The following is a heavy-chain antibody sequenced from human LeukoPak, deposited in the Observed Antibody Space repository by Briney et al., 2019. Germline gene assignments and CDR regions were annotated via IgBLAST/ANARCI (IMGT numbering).Heavy chain of an antibody. J-gene: IGHJ4*02. Sequence: SETLSLTCTVSGGSISSGGYYWSWIRQHPGKGLEWIGYIYYSGSTYYNPSLKSRVTISVDTSKNQFSLKLSSVTAADTAVYYCARYLDYGGNPKGFDYWGQGTLVTVSS. CDR2: IYYSGST. CDR1: GGSISSGGYY. V-gene: IGHV4-31*03. CDR3: ARYLDYGGNPKGFDY. D-gene: IGHD4-23*01.